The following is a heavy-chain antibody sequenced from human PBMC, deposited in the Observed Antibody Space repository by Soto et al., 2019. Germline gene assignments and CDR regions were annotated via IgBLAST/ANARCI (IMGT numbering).Heavy chain of an antibody. V-gene: IGHV3-48*02. CDR2: ISNSGSII. CDR3: AREGSSVMIGVSVGYYGMAV. J-gene: IGHJ6*02. Sequence: GSLRLSCAASGFTFGAYGMNWVRQAPGKGLECISYISNSGSIIRYADSVKGRFTISRDNAKNSQSLQMNSLRDEDTAVYYCAREGSSVMIGVSVGYYGMAVWGQGTTVTVSS. D-gene: IGHD3-22*01. CDR1: GFTFGAYG.